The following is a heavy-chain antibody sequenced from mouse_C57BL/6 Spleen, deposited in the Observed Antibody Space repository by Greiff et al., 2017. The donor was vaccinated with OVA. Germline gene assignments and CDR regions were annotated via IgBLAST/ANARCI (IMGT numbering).Heavy chain of an antibody. CDR3: AIEGSTVASY. Sequence: QVQLQQPGAELVRPGSSVKLSCKASGYTFTSYWMHWVKQRPIQGLEWIGNIDPSDSETHYNQKFKDKATLTVDKSSSTAYMQLSWLSSEDAAVYYCAIEGSTVASYWGQGTLVTVSA. CDR1: GYTFTSYW. J-gene: IGHJ3*01. CDR2: IDPSDSET. D-gene: IGHD1-1*01. V-gene: IGHV1-52*01.